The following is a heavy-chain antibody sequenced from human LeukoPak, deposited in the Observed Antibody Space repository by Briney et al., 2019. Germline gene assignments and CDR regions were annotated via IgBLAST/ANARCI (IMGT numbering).Heavy chain of an antibody. CDR2: IYYSGST. D-gene: IGHD5-18*01. Sequence: PSETLSLTCTVSGGSISSSSYYWGWIRQPPGKGLEWIGSIYYSGSTYYNPSLKSRVTISVDTSKNQFSLKLSSVTAADTAVYYCARGYTCGYWGQGTLVIVSS. CDR1: GGSISSSSYY. V-gene: IGHV4-39*01. J-gene: IGHJ4*02. CDR3: ARGYTCGY.